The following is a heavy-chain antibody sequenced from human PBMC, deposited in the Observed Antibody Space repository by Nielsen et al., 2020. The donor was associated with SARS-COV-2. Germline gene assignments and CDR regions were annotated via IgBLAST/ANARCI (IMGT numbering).Heavy chain of an antibody. Sequence: GGSLRLSCAASGFTFSSYWMSWVRQAPGKGLEWVANIKQDGSDKYYVDSVKGRFSISRDNSKNTLYLHLNSLGPDDTAVYYCARETIDYTSSFVDFWGQGTLVTVSP. CDR2: IKQDGSDK. CDR1: GFTFSSYW. CDR3: ARETIDYTSSFVDF. J-gene: IGHJ4*02. D-gene: IGHD2-2*02. V-gene: IGHV3-7*01.